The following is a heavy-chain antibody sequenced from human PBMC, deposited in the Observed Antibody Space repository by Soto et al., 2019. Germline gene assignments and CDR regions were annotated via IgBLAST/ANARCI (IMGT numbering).Heavy chain of an antibody. CDR1: GFSLSTSGLG. D-gene: IGHD6-6*01. CDR2: IYWNDDK. Sequence: QITLKESGPTLVRPTQTLTLTCTFSGFSLSTSGLGVGWIRQPPGKALEWLALIYWNDDKRYSPSLKARLTITKDTSKNQVVLTMTNMDPVDTATYYCARGLATLPVFAFDIWGQGTMVTVSS. J-gene: IGHJ3*02. V-gene: IGHV2-5*01. CDR3: ARGLATLPVFAFDI.